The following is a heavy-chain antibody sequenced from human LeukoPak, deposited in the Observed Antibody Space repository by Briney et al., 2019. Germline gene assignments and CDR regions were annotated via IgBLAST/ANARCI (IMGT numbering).Heavy chain of an antibody. CDR2: ISSSGSTI. V-gene: IGHV3-48*03. J-gene: IGHJ4*02. D-gene: IGHD3-16*02. Sequence: GGSLRLSCAASGFTFSSYEMNWVRQAPGKGLEWVSYISSSGSTIYYADSVKGRFTISRDNAKNSLYLQMNSLRAEDTAVYYCARGDGMITFGGVIVDWGQGTLVTVSS. CDR3: ARGDGMITFGGVIVD. CDR1: GFTFSSYE.